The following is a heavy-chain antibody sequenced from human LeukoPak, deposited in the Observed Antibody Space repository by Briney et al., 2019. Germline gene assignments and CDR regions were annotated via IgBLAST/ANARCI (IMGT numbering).Heavy chain of an antibody. CDR2: IYPGDSDT. D-gene: IGHD2-2*03. Sequence: GDSLKISCKGSGYTFTNYWIGWVRQMPGKGLEWMGIIYPGDSDTRYSPSFQGQVTISVDKSISTAYLQWSSLQASDTAMYYCARLGYCGSTSCHRSIVFYYYYVDVWGKGATVTVSS. CDR1: GYTFTNYW. V-gene: IGHV5-51*01. J-gene: IGHJ6*03. CDR3: ARLGYCGSTSCHRSIVFYYYYVDV.